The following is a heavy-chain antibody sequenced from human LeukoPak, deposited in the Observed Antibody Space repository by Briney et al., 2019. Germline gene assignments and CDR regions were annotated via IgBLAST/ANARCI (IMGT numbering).Heavy chain of an antibody. Sequence: GGSLRLSCAASGFTFSSYAMSWVRQAPGKGLEWVSAISGSGGSTYYADSVKGRFTISRDNSKNTLYLQMNSLRAEDTAVYYCARSWGYCSSTSCNGGGAFDIWGQGTMVTVSS. V-gene: IGHV3-23*01. CDR2: ISGSGGST. CDR1: GFTFSSYA. D-gene: IGHD2-2*01. CDR3: ARSWGYCSSTSCNGGGAFDI. J-gene: IGHJ3*02.